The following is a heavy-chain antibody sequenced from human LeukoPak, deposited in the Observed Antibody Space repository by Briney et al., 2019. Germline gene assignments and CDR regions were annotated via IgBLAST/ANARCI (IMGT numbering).Heavy chain of an antibody. V-gene: IGHV1-3*01. CDR3: ARTKGFLATDY. Sequence: ASVKVSCKASGYTFTSYAMHWVRQAPGQRLEWMGWINAGNGNTKYSQKFQGRVTITRDTSASTAYMELSRLRSDDTAVYYCARTKGFLATDYWGQGTLVTVSS. J-gene: IGHJ4*02. CDR2: INAGNGNT. D-gene: IGHD2-8*01. CDR1: GYTFTSYA.